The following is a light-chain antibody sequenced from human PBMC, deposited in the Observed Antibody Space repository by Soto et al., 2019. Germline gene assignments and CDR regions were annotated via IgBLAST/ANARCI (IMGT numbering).Light chain of an antibody. J-gene: IGKJ5*01. CDR2: DAS. CDR3: QQYENLPT. V-gene: IGKV1-33*01. Sequence: DIQMTQSPSSLSASVVDRVTITCQASQNINNYLNWYQQKPGRASKLLIYDASNLEAGVPSRFRGSGSGTDFTFTISRLQPEDIATYYCQQYENLPTFGQGTRLEIK. CDR1: QNINNY.